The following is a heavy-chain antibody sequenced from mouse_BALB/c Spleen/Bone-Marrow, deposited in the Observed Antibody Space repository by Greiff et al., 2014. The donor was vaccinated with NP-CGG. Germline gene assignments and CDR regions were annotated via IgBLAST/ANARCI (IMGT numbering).Heavy chain of an antibody. J-gene: IGHJ3*01. CDR3: ARHEDRLRAWFAY. CDR1: GYTFTEYI. D-gene: IGHD3-2*02. CDR2: FYPGSGSI. Sequence: VKLVESGAELVKPGASVKLSCKASGYTFTEYIIHWVKQRSGQGLEWIGWFYPGSGSIKFNEKFKDKATLTADKSSSTVYMELSRLTSEDSAVYFCARHEDRLRAWFAYWGQGTLVTVSA. V-gene: IGHV1-62-2*01.